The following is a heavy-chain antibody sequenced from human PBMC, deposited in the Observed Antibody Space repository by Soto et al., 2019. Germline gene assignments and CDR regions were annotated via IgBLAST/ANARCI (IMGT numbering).Heavy chain of an antibody. J-gene: IGHJ4*02. D-gene: IGHD2-2*01. CDR1: GFTFSSYA. V-gene: IGHV3-23*01. Sequence: PGGSLRLSCAASGFTFSSYAMSWVRQAPGKGLEWVSAISGSGGSTYYADSVKGRFTISRDNSKNTLYLQMNSLRAEDTAVYYCAKSWSVVPAAPVDYWGQGTLVTVSS. CDR3: AKSWSVVPAAPVDY. CDR2: ISGSGGST.